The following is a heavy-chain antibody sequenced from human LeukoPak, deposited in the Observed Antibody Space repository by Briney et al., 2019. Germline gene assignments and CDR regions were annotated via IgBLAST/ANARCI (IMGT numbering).Heavy chain of an antibody. CDR1: GFTFSSYA. D-gene: IGHD2-2*01. V-gene: IGHV3-23*01. Sequence: GGSLRLSCAASGFTFSSYAMSWVRQAPGKGLEWVSAISGSGGSTYYADSVKGRFTISRDNSKNTLYLQMNSLRAEDTAVYYCAKAPRMVVVPALNWFDPWGQGTLVTVSS. CDR3: AKAPRMVVVPALNWFDP. CDR2: ISGSGGST. J-gene: IGHJ5*02.